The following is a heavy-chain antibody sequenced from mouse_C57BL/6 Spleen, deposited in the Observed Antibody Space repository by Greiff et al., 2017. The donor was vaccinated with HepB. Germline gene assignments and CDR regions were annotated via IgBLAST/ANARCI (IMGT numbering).Heavy chain of an antibody. V-gene: IGHV1-69*01. J-gene: IGHJ2*01. CDR3: ARVGLPYYFDY. CDR2: IDPSDSYT. Sequence: VQLQQPGAELVMPGASVKLSCKASGYTFTSYWMHWVKQRPGQGLEWIGEIDPSDSYTNYNQKFKGKSTLTVDKSSSTAYMQLSSLTSEDSAVYYCARVGLPYYFDYWGQGTTLTVSS. CDR1: GYTFTSYW. D-gene: IGHD2-10*01.